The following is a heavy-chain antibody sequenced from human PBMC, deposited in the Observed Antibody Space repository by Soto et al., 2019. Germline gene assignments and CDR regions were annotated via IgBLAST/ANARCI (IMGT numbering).Heavy chain of an antibody. CDR2: ISWNSGSI. CDR1: GFTFDDYA. V-gene: IGHV3-9*01. D-gene: IGHD6-19*01. CDR3: AKDKGIAVYYGMAV. J-gene: IGHJ6*02. Sequence: GGSLRLSCAASGFTFDDYAMHWVRQAPGKGLEWVSGISWNSGSIGYVDSVKGRFTISRDNAKNSLYLQMNSLRAEDTALYYCAKDKGIAVYYGMAVWGQGTTVTVSS.